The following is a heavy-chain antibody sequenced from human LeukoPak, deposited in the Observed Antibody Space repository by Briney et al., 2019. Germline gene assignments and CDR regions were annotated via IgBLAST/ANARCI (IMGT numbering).Heavy chain of an antibody. J-gene: IGHJ4*02. CDR3: ARDSFVVVTAKNDY. CDR1: GFTFSSYS. D-gene: IGHD2-21*02. CDR2: TSSSSSYI. V-gene: IGHV3-21*01. Sequence: GGSLRLSCAASGFTFSSYSMNWVRQAPGKGLEWVSSTSSSSSYIYYADSVKGRFTISRDNAKNSLYLQMNSLRAEDTAVYYCARDSFVVVTAKNDYWGQGTLVTVSS.